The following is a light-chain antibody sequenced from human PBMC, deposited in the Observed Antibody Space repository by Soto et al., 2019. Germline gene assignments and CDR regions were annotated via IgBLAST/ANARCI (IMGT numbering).Light chain of an antibody. J-gene: IGLJ1*01. CDR2: DVT. CDR3: SSYTSNNTLGYG. Sequence: QSVLTQPASVSGSPGQSITISCTGTSSDVGGYNFVSWYQQHPGKAPNLMIYDVTIRPSGVSDRFSGSKSGNTASLTLSGLQAEDEADYYCSSYTSNNTLGYGFGTGTKLTVL. V-gene: IGLV2-14*03. CDR1: SSDVGGYNF.